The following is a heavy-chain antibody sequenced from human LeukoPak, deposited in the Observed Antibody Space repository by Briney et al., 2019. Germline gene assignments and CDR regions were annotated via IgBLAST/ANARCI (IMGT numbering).Heavy chain of an antibody. V-gene: IGHV4-34*01. CDR2: INHSGGT. D-gene: IGHD6-19*01. CDR1: GWSFSGYY. CDR3: ARVDSSGWSRVDY. Sequence: PSETLSLTCAVYGWSFSGYYWSWIRQPPGKGLEWIGEINHSGGTNYNPSLKSRVTISVDTCKDQFSLKLSSVTAADTAVYYCARVDSSGWSRVDYWGQGTLVTVSS. J-gene: IGHJ4*02.